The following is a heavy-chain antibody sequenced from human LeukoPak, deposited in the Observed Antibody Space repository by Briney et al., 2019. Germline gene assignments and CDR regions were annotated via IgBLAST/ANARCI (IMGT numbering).Heavy chain of an antibody. Sequence: PSETLSLTCAVYGESITAYYCTWIRQPPGKRLEWIGEVRHSGSTNYNPSLKSRVTMSVYMSKNQFSLQLKFVTAADTAVYYCAGATETGTGRAFHYWAQGNLVPVSS. J-gene: IGHJ4*02. CDR3: AGATETGTGRAFHY. CDR2: VRHSGST. V-gene: IGHV4-34*01. CDR1: GESITAYY. D-gene: IGHD3-10*01.